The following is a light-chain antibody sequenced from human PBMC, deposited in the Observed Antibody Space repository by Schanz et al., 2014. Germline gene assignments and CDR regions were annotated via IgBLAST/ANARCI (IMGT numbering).Light chain of an antibody. J-gene: IGKJ1*01. CDR2: GAS. CDR1: QSVSSN. Sequence: EIVMTQSPATLSVSPGERATLSCRASQSVSSNLAWYQKRPGQAPRLLIYGASTRVTGIPARFSGSGSGTEFTLTISSLQSEDFAVYYCQQYNKWRTFGQGTKVEI. V-gene: IGKV3-15*01. CDR3: QQYNKWRT.